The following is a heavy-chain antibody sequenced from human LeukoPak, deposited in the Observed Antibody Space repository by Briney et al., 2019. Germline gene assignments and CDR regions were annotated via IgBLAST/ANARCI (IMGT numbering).Heavy chain of an antibody. Sequence: ASLKVSCKASGCTFSSYAISWVRQAPGQGLEWMGGIIPIFGTANYAQKFQGRVTITADESTSTAYMELSSLRSEDTAVYYCASRGYSSGWYYFDYWGQGTLVTVSS. J-gene: IGHJ4*02. V-gene: IGHV1-69*01. CDR2: IIPIFGTA. CDR3: ASRGYSSGWYYFDY. D-gene: IGHD6-19*01. CDR1: GCTFSSYA.